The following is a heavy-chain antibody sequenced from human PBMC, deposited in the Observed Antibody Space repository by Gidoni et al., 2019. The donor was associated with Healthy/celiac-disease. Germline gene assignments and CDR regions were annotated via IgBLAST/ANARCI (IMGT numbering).Heavy chain of an antibody. D-gene: IGHD4-4*01. CDR3: TTEDYTRNFDY. Sequence: EVQLVESGGGLVKPGGSLRLSCAASGFTFSNAWMSWVRQAPGKGLGWVGRIKSKTDGGTTDYAAPVKGRFTISRDDSKNTLYLQMNSLKTEDTAVYYCTTEDYTRNFDYWGQGTLVTVSS. J-gene: IGHJ4*02. V-gene: IGHV3-15*01. CDR1: GFTFSNAW. CDR2: IKSKTDGGTT.